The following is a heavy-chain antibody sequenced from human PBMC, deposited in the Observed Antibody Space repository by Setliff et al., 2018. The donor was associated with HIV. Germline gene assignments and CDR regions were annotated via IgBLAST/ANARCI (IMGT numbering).Heavy chain of an antibody. D-gene: IGHD6-19*01. CDR1: GYTFSSYW. J-gene: IGHJ4*02. CDR3: ANMQWASNAWYSFDY. Sequence: PGGSLRLSCAASGYTFSSYWMAWVRQCPGKGLEWVANIQQHGSEIHYVASVEGRFTISRANAKNSLYLQLNSLRAEDTAVYYCANMQWASNAWYSFDYWGQGALVTVSS. V-gene: IGHV3-7*05. CDR2: IQQHGSEI.